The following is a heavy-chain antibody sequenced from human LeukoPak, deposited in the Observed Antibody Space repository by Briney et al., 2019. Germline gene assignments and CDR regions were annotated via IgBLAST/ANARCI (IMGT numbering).Heavy chain of an antibody. CDR1: GGSISSHY. CDR3: ARVFSSSWYPHYYYYYYMDV. CDR2: IYYSGST. Sequence: SETLSLTCTVSGGSISSHYWSWIRQPPGKGLGWIGYIYYSGSTNYNPSLKSRVTISVDTSKNQFSLKLSSVTAADTAVYYCARVFSSSWYPHYYYYYYMDVWGKGTTVTVSS. D-gene: IGHD6-13*01. V-gene: IGHV4-59*11. J-gene: IGHJ6*03.